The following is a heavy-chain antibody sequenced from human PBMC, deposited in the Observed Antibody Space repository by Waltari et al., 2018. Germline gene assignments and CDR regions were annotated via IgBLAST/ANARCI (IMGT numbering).Heavy chain of an antibody. Sequence: VQLVESGGGLVKPGGSLRLSWAASGFTFRADSTFWVRQAPGKGLEWVSTISISGNYIYYADSVRGRFTISRDNAKNSLHLQMNNLRAEDTALYSCARDRDPYYHDSTRGAFDIWGQGTMVTVSP. CDR2: ISISGNYI. V-gene: IGHV3-21*02. CDR1: GFTFRADS. D-gene: IGHD3-16*01. CDR3: ARDRDPYYHDSTRGAFDI. J-gene: IGHJ3*02.